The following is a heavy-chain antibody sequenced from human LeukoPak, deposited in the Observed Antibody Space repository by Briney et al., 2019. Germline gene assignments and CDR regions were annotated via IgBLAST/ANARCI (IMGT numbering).Heavy chain of an antibody. CDR1: GFTFSSYA. D-gene: IGHD6-19*01. J-gene: IGHJ5*02. CDR3: SKNSSSSGWFGWVDP. Sequence: GGSLRLSCAASGFTFSSYAMSWVRQAPGKGLEWVSAISGSGGSTYYADSVKGRFTISRYNSKNTLYLQMNSLRAEDTAVYYFSKNSSSSGWFGWVDPWGQGTLVTVSS. CDR2: ISGSGGST. V-gene: IGHV3-23*01.